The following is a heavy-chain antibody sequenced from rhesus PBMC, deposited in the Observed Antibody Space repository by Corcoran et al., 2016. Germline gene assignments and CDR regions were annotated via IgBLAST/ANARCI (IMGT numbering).Heavy chain of an antibody. CDR2: MRYTGGST. CDR1: GFTFSDHY. CDR3: AGDGDSKGGYGLDS. D-gene: IGHD5-24*01. Sequence: EVQLVESGGGLAKPGGSLRLSCAASGFTFSDHYMHWVRQASGKGLEWVSGMRYTGGSTWYADSVKGRFTIARENAKNTRYLQMDSLRAEDTAVYYCAGDGDSKGGYGLDSWGQGVVVTVSS. J-gene: IGHJ6*01. V-gene: IGHV3-59*01.